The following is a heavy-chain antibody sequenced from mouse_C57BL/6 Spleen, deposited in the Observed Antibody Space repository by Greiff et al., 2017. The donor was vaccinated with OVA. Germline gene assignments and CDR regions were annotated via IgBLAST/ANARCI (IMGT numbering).Heavy chain of an antibody. J-gene: IGHJ2*01. Sequence: VQLQQPGAELVKPGASVKLSCKASGYTFTSYWITWVKQRPGQGLEWIGDIYPGSGSTNYNEKFKSKATLTVDTSSSTAYMQLSSLTSEDSAVYYCARCYYGSGYEDYFDYWGQGTTLTVSS. CDR2: IYPGSGST. D-gene: IGHD1-1*01. V-gene: IGHV1-55*01. CDR1: GYTFTSYW. CDR3: ARCYYGSGYEDYFDY.